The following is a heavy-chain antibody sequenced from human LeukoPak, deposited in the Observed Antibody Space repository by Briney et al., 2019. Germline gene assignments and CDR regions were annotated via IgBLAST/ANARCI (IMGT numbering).Heavy chain of an antibody. CDR2: IYYSGST. Sequence: SETLSLTCTVSGGSISSSSYYWGWIRQPPGKGLEWIGSIYYSGSTYYNPSLKSRVTISVDTSKNQFALKLRSVTAADTAVYYCARLGGNTWISDYWGQGTLVTVSS. CDR1: GGSISSSSYY. D-gene: IGHD1-1*01. J-gene: IGHJ4*02. V-gene: IGHV4-39*01. CDR3: ARLGGNTWISDY.